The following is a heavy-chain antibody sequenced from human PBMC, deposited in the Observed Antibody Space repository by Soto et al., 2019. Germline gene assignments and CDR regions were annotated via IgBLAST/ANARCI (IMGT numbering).Heavy chain of an antibody. D-gene: IGHD2-2*01. CDR1: GFTFSSYG. V-gene: IGHV3-33*01. CDR3: ARGKRGPAAMSPYYYGMDV. CDR2: IWYDGSNK. Sequence: QVQLVESGGGVVQPGRSLRLSCAASGFTFSSYGMHWVRQAPGKGLEWVAVIWYDGSNKYYADSVKGRFTISRDNSKNTLYLQMNSLRAEDTAVYYCARGKRGPAAMSPYYYGMDVWGQGTTVTVSS. J-gene: IGHJ6*02.